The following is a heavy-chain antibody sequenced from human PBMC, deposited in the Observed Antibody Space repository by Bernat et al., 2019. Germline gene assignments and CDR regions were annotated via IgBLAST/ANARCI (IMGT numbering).Heavy chain of an antibody. Sequence: QVQLQQWGAGLLKPSETLSLTCAVYGGSFSGYYWSWIRQPPGKGLEWIGEINHSGSTNYNPSLKSRVTISVDTSKNQFSLKLSSVTAADTAVYYCAREPLRGYCISTSCYRRWFDPWGQGTLVTVSS. D-gene: IGHD2-2*01. J-gene: IGHJ5*02. CDR3: AREPLRGYCISTSCYRRWFDP. CDR2: INHSGST. V-gene: IGHV4-34*01. CDR1: GGSFSGYY.